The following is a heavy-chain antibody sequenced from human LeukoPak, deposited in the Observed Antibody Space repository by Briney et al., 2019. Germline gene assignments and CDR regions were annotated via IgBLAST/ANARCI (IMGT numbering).Heavy chain of an antibody. CDR2: IYYSGST. Sequence: SETLSLTCTVSGGSISSYYRSWIRQPPGKGLEWIGYIYYSGSTNYNPSLKSRVTISVDTSKNQFSLKLSSVTAADTAVYYCARHAHHYYDSSGYHDAFDIWGQGSTVTVSS. CDR1: GGSISSYY. V-gene: IGHV4-59*08. J-gene: IGHJ3*02. D-gene: IGHD3-22*01. CDR3: ARHAHHYYDSSGYHDAFDI.